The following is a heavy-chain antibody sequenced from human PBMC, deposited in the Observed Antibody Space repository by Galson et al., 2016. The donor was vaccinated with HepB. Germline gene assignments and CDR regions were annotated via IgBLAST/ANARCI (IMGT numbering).Heavy chain of an antibody. CDR3: GEDAIVVVTAPES. D-gene: IGHD2-21*02. Sequence: SLRLSCAASGFTFSDYAMHWVRQAPGKGLEWVSGISGSGGSTYYAGSVEGRFTTSRDNAKDTLHLQMNSLRAEDTAVYYCGEDAIVVVTAPESWGQGALVSVSS. CDR2: ISGSGGST. CDR1: GFTFSDYA. J-gene: IGHJ5*02. V-gene: IGHV3-23*01.